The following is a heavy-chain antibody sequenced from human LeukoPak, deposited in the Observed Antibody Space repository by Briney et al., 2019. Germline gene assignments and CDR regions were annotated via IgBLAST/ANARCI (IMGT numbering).Heavy chain of an antibody. J-gene: IGHJ6*03. Sequence: GGSLRLSCAASGFTFSNAWMSWVRQAPGKGLEWVGRIKSKTDGGTTDYAAPVKGRFTISRDDSKNTLCLQMNSLKTEDAAVYYCTSIRYSSGWYIYYYYYYMDVWGKGTTVTISS. CDR2: IKSKTDGGTT. CDR3: TSIRYSSGWYIYYYYYYMDV. V-gene: IGHV3-15*01. CDR1: GFTFSNAW. D-gene: IGHD6-19*01.